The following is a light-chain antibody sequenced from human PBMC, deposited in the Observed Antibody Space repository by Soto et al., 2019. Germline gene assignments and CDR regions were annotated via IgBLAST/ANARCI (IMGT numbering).Light chain of an antibody. CDR1: QSVSTY. V-gene: IGKV3-11*01. Sequence: EIVLTQSPATLSLSPGERATLSCSASQSVSTYLAWYQQKPGQAPRLLIYDVSKRATGIPARFRGSGSGTDFTLTIGSLEPEDFAVYYCQQRGNWPWTFGQGTNVEIK. CDR3: QQRGNWPWT. J-gene: IGKJ1*01. CDR2: DVS.